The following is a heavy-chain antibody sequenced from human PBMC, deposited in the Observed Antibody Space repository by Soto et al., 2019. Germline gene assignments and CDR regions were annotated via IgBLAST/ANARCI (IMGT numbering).Heavy chain of an antibody. CDR1: GYTLTGLS. Sequence: ASVKLSCKVSGYTLTGLSMHWVRQAPGKGLEWMGGFDPEDGETIYAQKFQGRVTMTEDTSTDTAYMELSSLRSEDTAVYYCATANVLRFLEWLPRSLGGMDVWGQGTTVTVSS. D-gene: IGHD3-3*01. CDR2: FDPEDGET. J-gene: IGHJ6*02. V-gene: IGHV1-24*01. CDR3: ATANVLRFLEWLPRSLGGMDV.